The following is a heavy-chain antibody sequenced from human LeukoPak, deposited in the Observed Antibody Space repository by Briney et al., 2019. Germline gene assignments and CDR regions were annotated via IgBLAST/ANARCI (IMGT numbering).Heavy chain of an antibody. CDR1: GGSISSSSYY. V-gene: IGHV4-39*07. Sequence: LETLSLTCTVSGGSISSSSYYWGWIRQPPGKGLEWIGSIYYSGSTYYNPSLKSRVTISVDTSKNQFSLKLSSVTAADTAVYYCARPIIEDSYSGFDYWGQGTLVTVSS. J-gene: IGHJ4*02. CDR3: ARPIIEDSYSGFDY. CDR2: IYYSGST. D-gene: IGHD3-10*01.